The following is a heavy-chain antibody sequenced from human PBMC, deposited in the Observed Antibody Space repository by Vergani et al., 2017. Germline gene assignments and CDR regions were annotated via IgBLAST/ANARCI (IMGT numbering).Heavy chain of an antibody. D-gene: IGHD3-16*01. CDR1: GDSIISRSYY. J-gene: IGHJ2*01. Sequence: QMQLQESGPGLVKASETLSLTCTVSGDSIISRSYYWGWLRQPPGKGLEWIGSIYNSGNGDSSSSLKSRVIISADTSKNQFSLRLTSVTAADTAVYYCASGKYYSDSTSHFRGRYFDVWGRGTLVTVPS. V-gene: IGHV4-39*01. CDR2: IYNSGNG. CDR3: ASGKYYSDSTSHFRGRYFDV.